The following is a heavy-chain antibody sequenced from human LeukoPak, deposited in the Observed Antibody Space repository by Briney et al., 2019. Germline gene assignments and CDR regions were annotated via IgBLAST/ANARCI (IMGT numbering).Heavy chain of an antibody. D-gene: IGHD4-17*01. CDR2: IYYRGRT. CDR1: GGSLSSGGYY. CDR3: ARVVTTWLKYGMDV. J-gene: IGHJ6*02. Sequence: PSETLSLTCTVSGGSLSSGGYYWSWLRQHPGKGLEWLGYIYYRGRTYYNPSLKSRVTISVDTSKNQFSLKLSSVTAADTAVYYCARVVTTWLKYGMDVWGQGTTVTVSS. V-gene: IGHV4-31*03.